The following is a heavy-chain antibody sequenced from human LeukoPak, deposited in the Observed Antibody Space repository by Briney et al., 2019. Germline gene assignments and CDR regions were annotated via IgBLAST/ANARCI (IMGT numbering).Heavy chain of an antibody. D-gene: IGHD5-18*01. CDR1: GFTYSSYS. Sequence: GGSLRLSCAASGFTYSSYSMNWVRQAPGKELEWVSSISTSSSDIYYEDSVKGRFTISRDNAKNSLYLQMNSLRAEDTAVYYCARSGYDYYYYYGMDVWGQGTTVTVSS. CDR2: ISTSSSDI. J-gene: IGHJ6*02. CDR3: ARSGYDYYYYYGMDV. V-gene: IGHV3-21*01.